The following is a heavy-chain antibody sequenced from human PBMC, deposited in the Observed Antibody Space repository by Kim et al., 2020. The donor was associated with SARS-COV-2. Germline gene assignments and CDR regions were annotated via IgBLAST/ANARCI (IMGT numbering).Heavy chain of an antibody. V-gene: IGHV3-23*01. J-gene: IGHJ2*01. Sequence: GGSLRLSCAASGFTFRNSAMSWVRQAPGKGLEWVSGIFGSGSGTYYADSVKGRFTISRDNSQSTLYLQMNNLRAEDTAVYYCTRHLHMTTVTFYWYFDLWGRGTLVTVSS. D-gene: IGHD4-17*01. CDR3: TRHLHMTTVTFYWYFDL. CDR2: IFGSGSGT. CDR1: GFTFRNSA.